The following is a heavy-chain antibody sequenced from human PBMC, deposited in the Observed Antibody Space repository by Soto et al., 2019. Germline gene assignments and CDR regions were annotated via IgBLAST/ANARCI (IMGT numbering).Heavy chain of an antibody. V-gene: IGHV4-39*01. J-gene: IGHJ4*02. CDR3: ARARKREAAPYDY. CDR2: IYCGGST. CDR1: GGSISSSSYY. Sequence: SETLSLTCTVSGGSISSSSYYWGWIRQPPGKGLEWIGSIYCGGSTYYNPSLKSRVTISVDTSKNQFSLKLSSVTAADTAVYYCARARKREAAPYDYWGQGTLVTVSS.